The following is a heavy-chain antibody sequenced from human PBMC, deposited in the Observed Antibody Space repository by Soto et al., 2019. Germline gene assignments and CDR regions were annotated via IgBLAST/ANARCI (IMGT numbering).Heavy chain of an antibody. CDR2: IIPIFGTA. D-gene: IGHD2-15*01. CDR3: ARDYCSGCSGYFRVDY. Sequence: QVQLVQSWAGVKKPGSSVKVSCKASGGTFSSYAISWVRQAPGQGLEWMGGIIPIFGTANYAQKFQGRVTITADESTSTAYIELSSLIPEDTAAYYCARDYCSGCSGYFRVDYWGQGTLVTACS. V-gene: IGHV1-69*01. CDR1: GGTFSSYA. J-gene: IGHJ4*02.